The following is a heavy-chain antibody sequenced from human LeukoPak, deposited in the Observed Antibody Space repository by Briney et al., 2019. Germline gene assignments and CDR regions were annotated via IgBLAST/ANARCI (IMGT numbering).Heavy chain of an antibody. D-gene: IGHD6-19*01. Sequence: SETLSVTCTVSGGSISSYYWSWIRQPAGKGLEWIRRIYTSGSTNYNPSLKSRVTMSVDTSKNQFSLKLSSVTAADTAVYYCARHASSGWYWYFDYWGQGTLVTVSS. V-gene: IGHV4-4*07. CDR3: ARHASSGWYWYFDY. CDR1: GGSISSYY. J-gene: IGHJ4*02. CDR2: IYTSGST.